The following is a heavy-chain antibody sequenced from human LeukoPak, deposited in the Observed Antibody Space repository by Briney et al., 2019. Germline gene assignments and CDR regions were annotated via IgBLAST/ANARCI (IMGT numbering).Heavy chain of an antibody. V-gene: IGHV4-34*01. CDR1: GGSFSGYY. Sequence: SGTLSLSCAVSGGSFSGYYWSWIRQPPGKGLEWVWEINHSGSTKYNPSLKSRVTISGDTSKNQFSLKMSSVTAADTAVYYCARGHSYTMVRGVIVDAFDIWGQGTMVTVSS. D-gene: IGHD3-10*01. CDR3: ARGHSYTMVRGVIVDAFDI. J-gene: IGHJ3*02. CDR2: INHSGST.